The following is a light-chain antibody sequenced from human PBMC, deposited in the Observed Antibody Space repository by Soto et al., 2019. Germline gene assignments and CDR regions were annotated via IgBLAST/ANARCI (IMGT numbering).Light chain of an antibody. CDR3: HQYATSPQT. J-gene: IGKJ1*01. CDR1: QSVPKNY. CDR2: GPS. V-gene: IGKV3-20*01. Sequence: EIVLTQSPGTLSLSPGERATLSCRASQSVPKNYLAWYQQKPGQAHRLLIYGPSSRATGIPDRFSGSGSGTDFTLIISRLGPEDFAVYYCHQYATSPQTFVQGTKEEIK.